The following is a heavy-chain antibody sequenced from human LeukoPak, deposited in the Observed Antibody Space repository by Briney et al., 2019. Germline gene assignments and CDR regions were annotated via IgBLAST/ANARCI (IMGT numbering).Heavy chain of an antibody. J-gene: IGHJ3*02. Sequence: GASVKVSCKASGYTFTSYYMHWVRQAPGQGLEWMGIINPSGGSTSYAQKFQGRVTMTRDTSTSTVYMELSSPRSEDTAVYYCARSLIIGLSITIFGVVSPHAFDIWGQGTMVTVSS. CDR2: INPSGGST. CDR1: GYTFTSYY. D-gene: IGHD3-3*01. V-gene: IGHV1-46*01. CDR3: ARSLIIGLSITIFGVVSPHAFDI.